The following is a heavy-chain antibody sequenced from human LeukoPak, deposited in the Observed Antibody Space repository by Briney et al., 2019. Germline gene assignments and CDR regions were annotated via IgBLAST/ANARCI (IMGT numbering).Heavy chain of an antibody. Sequence: PGGSLRLSCAASGFTFSDYSMSWIRQAPGKGLEWVSYISGGGNTLHYADSVLSSRGTSIHYADSVKGRFTISRDNAKNSLYLQMNSLRAEDTALYYCATTRGGHDIVTGYRRDWNFDLWGRGTLVTVSS. V-gene: IGHV3-11*01. CDR1: GFTFSDYS. J-gene: IGHJ2*01. D-gene: IGHD3-9*01. CDR2: ISGGGNTLHYADSVLSSRGTSI. CDR3: ATTRGGHDIVTGYRRDWNFDL.